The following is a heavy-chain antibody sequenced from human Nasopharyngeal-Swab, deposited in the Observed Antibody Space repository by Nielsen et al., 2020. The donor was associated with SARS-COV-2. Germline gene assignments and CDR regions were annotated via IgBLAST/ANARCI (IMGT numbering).Heavy chain of an antibody. Sequence: GESLKISCAASGFTFSSYWMHWVRQAPGKGLMDVSYISPSDGTSTNYADSVKGRFIISRDNAKNTLYLQMNTLRAEDTAVYYCARSSGWAFEYWGQGTPVTVSS. D-gene: IGHD6-25*01. CDR3: ARSSGWAFEY. J-gene: IGHJ4*02. CDR2: ISPSDGTST. CDR1: GFTFSSYW. V-gene: IGHV3-74*01.